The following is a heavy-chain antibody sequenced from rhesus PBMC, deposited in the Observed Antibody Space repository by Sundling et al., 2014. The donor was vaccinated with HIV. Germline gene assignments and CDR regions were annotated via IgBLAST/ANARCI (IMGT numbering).Heavy chain of an antibody. V-gene: IGHV4-143*01. Sequence: QVQLQETGPGLVKPLETLSVTCAVSGGSVSGGYSWIWVRQPPGKGLEWIGSIYGINETTSYNPSLKSRVTISTDTSKNQFSLKLSSVTAADTAVYYCARLVVRGHYFDYWGQGVLVTVSS. D-gene: IGHD2-21*01. CDR3: ARLVVRGHYFDY. J-gene: IGHJ4*01. CDR2: IYGINETT. CDR1: GGSVSGGYS.